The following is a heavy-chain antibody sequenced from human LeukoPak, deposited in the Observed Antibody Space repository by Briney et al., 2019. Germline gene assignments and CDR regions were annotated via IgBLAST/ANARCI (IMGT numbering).Heavy chain of an antibody. V-gene: IGHV1-2*02. CDR1: GYTFTGYY. J-gene: IGHJ1*01. Sequence: ASVKVSCKASGYTFTGYYMHWVRQAPGQGLEWMGWINPNSGGTNYAQKFQGRVTMTRDTSISTAYMELSRLRSDDTAVYYCARGLSGSYYSGEYFQHWGQGTLVTVPS. D-gene: IGHD1-26*01. CDR3: ARGLSGSYYSGEYFQH. CDR2: INPNSGGT.